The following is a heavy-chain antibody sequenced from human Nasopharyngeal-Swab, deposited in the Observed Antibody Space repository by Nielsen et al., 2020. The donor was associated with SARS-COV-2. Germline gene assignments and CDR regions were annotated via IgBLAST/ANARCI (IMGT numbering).Heavy chain of an antibody. J-gene: IGHJ4*02. D-gene: IGHD4-23*01. V-gene: IGHV3-23*01. Sequence: GESLKISCVASGFTFSSYAMSWVRQAPGKGLEWVSGITGSGGSTYYAGSVKGRFTISRDDSKSTLYLQMNSLRGEDTGVYYCTRDIGGEYGYWGQGSLVTVSS. CDR2: ITGSGGST. CDR3: TRDIGGEYGY. CDR1: GFTFSSYA.